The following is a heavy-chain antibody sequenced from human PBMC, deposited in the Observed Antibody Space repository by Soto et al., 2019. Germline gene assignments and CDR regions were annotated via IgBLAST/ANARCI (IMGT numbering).Heavy chain of an antibody. CDR1: GFIFTSSS. CDR2: ITVGTGNT. V-gene: IGHV1-58*01. J-gene: IGHJ4*02. D-gene: IGHD3-22*01. Sequence: SVKVSCKASGFIFTSSSVQWARQARGQRLEWIGWITVGTGNTNYAQKFQERVTITRDMSTSTAYMELSNLRSEDTAIYYCPAGDSSGYYGGWGQGTKVTVSS. CDR3: PAGDSSGYYGG.